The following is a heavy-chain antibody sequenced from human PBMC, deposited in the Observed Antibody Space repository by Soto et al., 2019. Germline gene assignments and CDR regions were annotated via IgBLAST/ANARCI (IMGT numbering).Heavy chain of an antibody. CDR2: ISGSGSST. J-gene: IGHJ4*02. CDR1: GFTFNNYA. Sequence: EVHLLESGGGLVQPGGSLRLSCEASGFTFNNYAMTWVRQTPGKGLQWVSTISGSGSSTFYADSVRGRFTISRDNSKNTLYLQRNSLRAEDTALYYCAKEKIASTVADFFDYWGQGTLVTVSS. D-gene: IGHD6-19*01. V-gene: IGHV3-23*01. CDR3: AKEKIASTVADFFDY.